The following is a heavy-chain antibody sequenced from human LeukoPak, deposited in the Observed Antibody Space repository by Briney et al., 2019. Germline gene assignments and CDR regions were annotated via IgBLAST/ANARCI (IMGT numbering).Heavy chain of an antibody. Sequence: PGGSLRLSCAASGFTFSSYWMSWVRQAPGKGLEWVANIKQDGSEKYYVDSVKGRFTISRDNAKNSLYLQMNSLRAEDTAVYYCAKQSSSSWYYFDSWGQGTLVTVSS. CDR1: GFTFSSYW. J-gene: IGHJ4*02. CDR2: IKQDGSEK. D-gene: IGHD6-13*01. CDR3: AKQSSSSWYYFDS. V-gene: IGHV3-7*03.